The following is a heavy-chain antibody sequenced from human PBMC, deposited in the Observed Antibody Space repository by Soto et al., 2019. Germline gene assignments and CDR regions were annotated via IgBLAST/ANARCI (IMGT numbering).Heavy chain of an antibody. D-gene: IGHD3-10*01. J-gene: IGHJ6*02. Sequence: QVQLQESGPGLVKPSETLSLTCTVSGGSISSYYWSWIRQPPGKGLEWIGYIYYSGSTNYNPSLKSRVTISVDTSKNQFSLKLSSVTAADTAVYYCARDTISRIDYGSGSYYHTFYGMDVWGQGTTVTVSS. CDR3: ARDTISRIDYGSGSYYHTFYGMDV. V-gene: IGHV4-59*01. CDR1: GGSISSYY. CDR2: IYYSGST.